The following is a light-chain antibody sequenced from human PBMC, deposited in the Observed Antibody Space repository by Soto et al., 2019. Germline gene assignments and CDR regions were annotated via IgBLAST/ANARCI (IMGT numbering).Light chain of an antibody. Sequence: DIQMTQSPSSLSASVGDRVTITCRASLGISNNVAWYQQRPGKVPKLLVYGASTLQSGVPSRFSGSGSGTDFTLAISSLQPEYVGTYYCQKYTSPLTFGQGTKVEIK. CDR2: GAS. J-gene: IGKJ1*01. V-gene: IGKV1-27*01. CDR1: LGISNN. CDR3: QKYTSPLT.